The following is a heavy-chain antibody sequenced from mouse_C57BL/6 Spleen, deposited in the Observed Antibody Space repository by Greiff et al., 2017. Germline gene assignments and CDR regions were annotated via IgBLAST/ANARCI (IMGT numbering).Heavy chain of an antibody. Sequence: EVQLQESGAELVRPGSSVKMSCKTSGYTFTSYGINWVKQRPGQGLEWIGYIYTGNGYTEYNEKFKGKATLTSDTSSSTAYMQLSSLTSEDSAIYCCAGQQDYYGSGDGDYFGCWGQGATLTVSS. J-gene: IGHJ2*01. CDR1: GYTFTSYG. D-gene: IGHD1-1*01. CDR3: AGQQDYYGSGDGDYFGC. CDR2: IYTGNGYT. V-gene: IGHV1-58*01.